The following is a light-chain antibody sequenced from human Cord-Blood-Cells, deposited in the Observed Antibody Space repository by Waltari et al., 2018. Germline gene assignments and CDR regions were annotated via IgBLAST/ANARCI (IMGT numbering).Light chain of an antibody. CDR3: QQLNSYPVT. CDR1: QGISSY. J-gene: IGKJ1*01. CDR2: AAS. V-gene: IGKV1-9*01. Sequence: DIQLTQSPPFLSASVGDRVTITCRASQGISSYLAWYQQKPGKAPKLLIYAASTLQSGVPSRLSGSGSGTEFTLTISSLQPEDFATYYCQQLNSYPVTFGQGTKVEIK.